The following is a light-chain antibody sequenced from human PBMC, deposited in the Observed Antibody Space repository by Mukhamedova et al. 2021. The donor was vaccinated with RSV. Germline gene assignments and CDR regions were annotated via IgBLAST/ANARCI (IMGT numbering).Light chain of an antibody. CDR1: SSDVGTYNL. V-gene: IGLV2-23*01. J-gene: IGLJ1*01. CDR2: EGT. CDR3: CSYAGTNTYV. Sequence: GTSSDVGTYNLVSWYQQFPGKAPKVIIYEGTKRPSGVSNRFSGSKSGNTASLSISGLQAEDEADYYCCSYAGTNTYVFGSGTRVTV.